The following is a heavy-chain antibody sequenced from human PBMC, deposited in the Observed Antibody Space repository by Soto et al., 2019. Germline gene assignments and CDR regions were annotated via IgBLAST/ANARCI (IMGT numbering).Heavy chain of an antibody. J-gene: IGHJ4*02. V-gene: IGHV3-21*01. CDR2: ISGSSSYI. CDR3: ARDSSSWDY. Sequence: PGGSLRLSCAASGFTFSSYNMNWVRQAPGKGLEWVSSISGSSSYIYYSDSVKGRFTISRDNAKNSLYLQMNSLRAEDTAVYFCARDSSSWDYWGQGTLVTVSS. D-gene: IGHD6-13*01. CDR1: GFTFSSYN.